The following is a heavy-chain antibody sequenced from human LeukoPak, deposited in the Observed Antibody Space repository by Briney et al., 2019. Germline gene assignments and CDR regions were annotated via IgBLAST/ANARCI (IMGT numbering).Heavy chain of an antibody. CDR2: IWYDGSNK. V-gene: IGHV3-33*01. CDR1: GFTFSTYG. D-gene: IGHD2-15*01. Sequence: PGGSLRLSCAASGFTFSTYGMHWVRQGPGKGLEWVAIIWYDGSNKYYADSVKGRSTISRDNSKNTLYLQMNSLRAEDTAVYYCARVFGGSSNYFDRWGQGTLVTVSS. CDR3: ARVFGGSSNYFDR. J-gene: IGHJ4*02.